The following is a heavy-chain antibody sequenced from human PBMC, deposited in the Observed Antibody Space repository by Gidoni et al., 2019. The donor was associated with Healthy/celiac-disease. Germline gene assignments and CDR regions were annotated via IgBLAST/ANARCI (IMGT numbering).Heavy chain of an antibody. J-gene: IGHJ4*02. D-gene: IGHD3-9*01. CDR1: GFTFSSYW. CDR3: AREGYDILTGKQSSFDY. Sequence: EVQLVESGGGLVQPGGSLRLSCAASGFTFSSYWMSWVRQAPGKGLEWVANIKQDGSEKYYVDSGKGRFTISRDNAKNSLYLQMNSLRAEDTAVYYCAREGYDILTGKQSSFDYWGQGTLVTVSS. V-gene: IGHV3-7*01. CDR2: IKQDGSEK.